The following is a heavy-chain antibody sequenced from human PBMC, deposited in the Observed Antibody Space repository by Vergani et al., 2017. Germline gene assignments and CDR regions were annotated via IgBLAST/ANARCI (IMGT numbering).Heavy chain of an antibody. D-gene: IGHD3-22*01. CDR2: ISCSGGST. J-gene: IGHJ5*02. V-gene: IGHV3-23*01. CDR1: GFTFISYA. CDR3: ARARPNYDDSSGNH. Sequence: EVQLLESGGGLVQPGGSLRLSCAAPGFTFISYAMSWVRQAPGKGLEWVSDISCSGGSTYYADSVKGRFTISSDNSKNPLYLQMNSLRAEDTAVYYCARARPNYDDSSGNHWGQGTLVTVSS.